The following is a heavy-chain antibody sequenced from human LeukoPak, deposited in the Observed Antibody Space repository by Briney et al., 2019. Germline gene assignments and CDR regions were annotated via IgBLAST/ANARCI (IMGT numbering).Heavy chain of an antibody. CDR3: ASGSSYYYYYYMDV. D-gene: IGHD2-15*01. Sequence: SETLSLTCTVSGGSISSYYWSWIRQPAGKGLEWIGRIYTSGSTNYNPSLKSRVTMSVDTSKNQFSLKLSSVTAADTAVYYCASGSSYYYYYYMDVWGKGTTVTVSS. J-gene: IGHJ6*03. CDR1: GGSISSYY. CDR2: IYTSGST. V-gene: IGHV4-4*07.